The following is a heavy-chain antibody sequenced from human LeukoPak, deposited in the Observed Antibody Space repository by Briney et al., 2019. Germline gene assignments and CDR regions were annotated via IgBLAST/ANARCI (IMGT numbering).Heavy chain of an antibody. V-gene: IGHV4-30-4*08. J-gene: IGHJ4*02. CDR1: GGSISSGGYY. CDR2: IYYSGST. Sequence: SETLSLTCTVSGGSISSGGYYWSWIRQPPGRGLEWIGYIYYSGSTYYNPSLKSRVTISVDTFKNQFSLKLSSVTAADTAVYYCASALDYGDYDDYFDYWGQGTLVTVSS. D-gene: IGHD4-17*01. CDR3: ASALDYGDYDDYFDY.